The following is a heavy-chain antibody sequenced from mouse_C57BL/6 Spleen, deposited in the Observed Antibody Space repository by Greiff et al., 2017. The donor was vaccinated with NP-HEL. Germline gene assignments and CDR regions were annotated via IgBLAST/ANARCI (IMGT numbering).Heavy chain of an antibody. CDR2: ISYDGSN. Sequence: EVQLQQSGPGLVKPSQSLSLTCSVTGYSITSGYYWNWIRQFPGNKLEWMGYISYDGSNNYNPSLKNRISITRDTSKNQFFLKLNSVTTEDTATYYCARDGYYGNDYWGQGTTLTVSS. J-gene: IGHJ2*01. CDR3: ARDGYYGNDY. CDR1: GYSITSGYY. D-gene: IGHD1-1*01. V-gene: IGHV3-6*01.